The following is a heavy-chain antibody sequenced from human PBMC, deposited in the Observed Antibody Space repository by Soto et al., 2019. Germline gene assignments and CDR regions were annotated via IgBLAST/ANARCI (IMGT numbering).Heavy chain of an antibody. V-gene: IGHV5-51*01. CDR3: AISSARDIVVVVGPGAFDI. Sequence: PGESLKISCKGSGYSFTSYWIGWVRQMPGKGLEWMGIIYPGDSDTRYSPSFQGQVTISADKSISTAYLQWSSLKASDTAMYYCAISSARDIVVVVGPGAFDIWGQGTMVTVSS. J-gene: IGHJ3*02. D-gene: IGHD2-15*01. CDR1: GYSFTSYW. CDR2: IYPGDSDT.